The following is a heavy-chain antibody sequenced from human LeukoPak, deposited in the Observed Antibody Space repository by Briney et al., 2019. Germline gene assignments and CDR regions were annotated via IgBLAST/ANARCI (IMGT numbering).Heavy chain of an antibody. CDR2: ISSNGGRT. Sequence: GGSLRLSCAASGFTLSSYAMHWVRQAPGKGLEYVSAISSNGGRTYYANSVKRRFTISRDNSKTTLYLQMGSLRAEDMAVYYCARGPDLYCSSTSCYASNYWGQGTLVTVSS. CDR1: GFTLSSYA. D-gene: IGHD2-2*01. CDR3: ARGPDLYCSSTSCYASNY. V-gene: IGHV3-64*01. J-gene: IGHJ4*02.